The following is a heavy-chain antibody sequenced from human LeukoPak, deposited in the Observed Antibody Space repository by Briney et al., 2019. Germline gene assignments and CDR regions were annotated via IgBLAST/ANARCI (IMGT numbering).Heavy chain of an antibody. D-gene: IGHD7-27*01. J-gene: IGHJ4*02. Sequence: GGSLRLSCAASGFTFNKYDMHWIRQAPGKGLEWLAVISSDGSNQYYTDSVKGRFTISRDNSKNTLYLQLDSLRAEDTAVYYCASWGDFRGQGTLVTVSS. CDR2: ISSDGSNQ. V-gene: IGHV3-30-3*01. CDR3: ASWGDF. CDR1: GFTFNKYD.